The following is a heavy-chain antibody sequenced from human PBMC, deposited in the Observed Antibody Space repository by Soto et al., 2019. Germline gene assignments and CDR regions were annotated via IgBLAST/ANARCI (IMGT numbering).Heavy chain of an antibody. CDR2: MNPNSGNT. D-gene: IGHD1-26*01. V-gene: IGHV1-8*01. Sequence: ASVKVSCKASGYTFTSYDINWVRQAPGQGLEYLGWMNPNSGNTGYVQKFQGRVTMTRNSSISTAYMELSSLRSEDTAVYYCATASSYSGSYCFDYWGQGTLVTVSS. CDR3: ATASSYSGSYCFDY. CDR1: GYTFTSYD. J-gene: IGHJ4*02.